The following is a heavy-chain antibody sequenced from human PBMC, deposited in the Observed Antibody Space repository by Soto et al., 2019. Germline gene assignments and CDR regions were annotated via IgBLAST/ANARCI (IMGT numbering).Heavy chain of an antibody. CDR1: GFTFDDYA. J-gene: IGHJ6*03. V-gene: IGHV3-9*01. CDR2: ISWNSGSI. CDR3: ARGFCSSTSCYYHYYMDV. Sequence: GGSLRLSCAASGFTFDDYAMHWVRQVPGKGPEWVSGISWNSGSIGYADSVKGRFTISRDNAKNSLYLQMSGLRAEDTALYYCARGFCSSTSCYYHYYMDVWGKGTTVTVSS. D-gene: IGHD2-2*01.